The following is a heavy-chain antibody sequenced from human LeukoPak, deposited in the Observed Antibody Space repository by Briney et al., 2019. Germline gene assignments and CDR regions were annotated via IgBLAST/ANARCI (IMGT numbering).Heavy chain of an antibody. J-gene: IGHJ6*03. CDR3: AKGGIAVAGIYYYYHMDV. CDR1: GFTFDDYA. V-gene: IGHV3-9*01. Sequence: AGGSLRLSCAASGFTFDDYAMHWVRQAPGKGLEWVSGISWSSGSIGYADSVKGRFTISRDNAKNSLYLQMNSLRAEDTALYYCAKGGIAVAGIYYYYHMDVWGKGTTVTVSS. D-gene: IGHD6-19*01. CDR2: ISWSSGSI.